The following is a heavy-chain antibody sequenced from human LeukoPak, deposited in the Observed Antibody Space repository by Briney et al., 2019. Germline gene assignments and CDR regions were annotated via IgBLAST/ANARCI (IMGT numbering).Heavy chain of an antibody. CDR3: ARALLRGGNPGWFDP. CDR2: ISSSSSTI. D-gene: IGHD4-23*01. Sequence: GGSLRLSCAASGFTFSDYYMSWIRQAPGKGLEWVSYISSSSSTIYYAASVNGRFTISRDNAKNSMYLQMSRLRGEDTAVYYCARALLRGGNPGWFDPWGQGTLVTVSS. V-gene: IGHV3-11*04. CDR1: GFTFSDYY. J-gene: IGHJ5*02.